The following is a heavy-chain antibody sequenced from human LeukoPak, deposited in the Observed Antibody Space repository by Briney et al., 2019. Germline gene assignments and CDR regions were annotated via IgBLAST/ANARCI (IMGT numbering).Heavy chain of an antibody. CDR1: GLTFSSYS. V-gene: IGHV3-21*01. CDR3: ASLRGYSYGYFDY. Sequence: GGSLRLSCAASGLTFSSYSMNWVRQAPGKGLEWVSTISSSSSYIYYADSVKGRFTISRDNAKNSLYLQMNSLRAEDTAVYYCASLRGYSYGYFDYWGQGTLVTVSS. CDR2: ISSSSSYI. D-gene: IGHD5-18*01. J-gene: IGHJ4*02.